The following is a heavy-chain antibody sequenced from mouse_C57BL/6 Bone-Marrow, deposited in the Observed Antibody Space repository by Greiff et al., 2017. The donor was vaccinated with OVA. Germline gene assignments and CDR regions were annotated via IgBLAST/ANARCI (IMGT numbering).Heavy chain of an antibody. CDR2: IDPSDSYT. D-gene: IGHD4-1*01. V-gene: IGHV1-69*01. J-gene: IGHJ2*01. CDR1: GYTFTSYW. Sequence: QVQLQQPGAELVMPGASVKLSCKASGYTFTSYWMHWVKQRPGQGLEWIGEIDPSDSYTNYNQKFKGKSTLTVDKSSSTAYMQISSLTSEDSAVCDGARTALTGDYWGQGTTRTVSA. CDR3: ARTALTGDY.